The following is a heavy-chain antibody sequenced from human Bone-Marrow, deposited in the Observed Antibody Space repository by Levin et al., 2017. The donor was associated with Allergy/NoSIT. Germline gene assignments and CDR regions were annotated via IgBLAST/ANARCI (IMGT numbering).Heavy chain of an antibody. D-gene: IGHD5-18*01. V-gene: IGHV3-33*01. CDR3: ARWALGYSYGYGIDAFDS. Sequence: GGSLRLSCAASGFTFSSYGMHWVRQAPGKGLEWVAVIWYDGSNKYYADSVKGRFTISRDNSKNTLYLQMNSLRAEDTAVYYCARWALGYSYGYGIDAFDSWGQGTMVTVSS. CDR1: GFTFSSYG. J-gene: IGHJ3*02. CDR2: IWYDGSNK.